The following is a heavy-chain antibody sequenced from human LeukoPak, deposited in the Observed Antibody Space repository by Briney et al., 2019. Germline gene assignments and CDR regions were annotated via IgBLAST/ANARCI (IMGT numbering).Heavy chain of an antibody. CDR1: GFTSSTYT. J-gene: IGHJ6*04. V-gene: IGHV3-21*01. D-gene: IGHD3-10*02. CDR2: ISSSGLYI. CDR3: AELGITMIGGV. Sequence: GGSLRLSCEVSGFTSSTYTMNWVRQAPGKGLEWVSSISSSGLYIYYADSVKGRFTISRDNAKNSLYLQMNSLRAEDTAVYYCAELGITMIGGVWGKGTTVTISS.